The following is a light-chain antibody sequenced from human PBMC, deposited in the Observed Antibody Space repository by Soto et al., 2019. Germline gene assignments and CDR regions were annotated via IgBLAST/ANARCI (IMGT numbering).Light chain of an antibody. J-gene: IGLJ2*01. CDR3: SSYAGNNNVI. CDR2: EVS. Sequence: QSALTQPASVSGSPGQSITISCTGTSSDVGSYRFVSWYQQHPGKAPKLLIYEVSKRPSGVPDRFSASTSGNTASLTVSGLQADDEADYYCSSYAGNNNVIFGGGTKVTVL. CDR1: SSDVGSYRF. V-gene: IGLV2-8*01.